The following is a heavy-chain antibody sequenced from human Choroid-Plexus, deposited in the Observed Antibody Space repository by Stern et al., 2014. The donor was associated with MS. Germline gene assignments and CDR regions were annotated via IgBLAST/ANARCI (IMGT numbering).Heavy chain of an antibody. J-gene: IGHJ5*02. D-gene: IGHD2/OR15-2a*01. CDR2: VSYDGSNK. V-gene: IGHV3-30*18. Sequence: VHLVESGGGVVQPGRPLRLSCVASGFTFGSCAMHWVRQAPGKGLEWVAGVSYDGSNKYYAESVKGRFTISRDNSQNTLYMQMSSLRPEDTAVYYCAKDRQYLTYFFDHWGQGSLVTVSS. CDR1: GFTFGSCA. CDR3: AKDRQYLTYFFDH.